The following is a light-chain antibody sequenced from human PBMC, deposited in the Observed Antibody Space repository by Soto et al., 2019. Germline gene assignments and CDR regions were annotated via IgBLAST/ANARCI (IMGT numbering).Light chain of an antibody. CDR1: SSDVGAYNY. CDR3: SSYTSSSTRV. V-gene: IGLV2-14*01. J-gene: IGLJ1*01. CDR2: EVS. Sequence: QSALTQPASVSGSPGQSITISCTGTSSDVGAYNYVSWYQQHPGKAPKLMIYEVSNRPSGVSNRFSGSKSGNTASLTISGLQAEDEADYYCSSYTSSSTRVFGTATKLTVL.